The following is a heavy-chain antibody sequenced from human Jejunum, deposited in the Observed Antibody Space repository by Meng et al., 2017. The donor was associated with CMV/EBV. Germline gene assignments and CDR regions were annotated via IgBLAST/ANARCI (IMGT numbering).Heavy chain of an antibody. Sequence: QVQLGQSGAAVKKPGASVKISCKTSGYTFTAHNIGWVRQAPGQGLEWVGWISLGNGQTVYGHKVQGRVTVTTDTSTSTAYMELRSLRSDDTAMYYCARDVWGFDYWGQGTLVTVSS. D-gene: IGHD7-27*01. V-gene: IGHV1-18*04. J-gene: IGHJ4*02. CDR1: GYTFTAHN. CDR3: ARDVWGFDY. CDR2: ISLGNGQT.